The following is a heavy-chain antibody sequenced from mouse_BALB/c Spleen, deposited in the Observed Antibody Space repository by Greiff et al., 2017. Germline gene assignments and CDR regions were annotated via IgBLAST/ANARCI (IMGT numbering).Heavy chain of an antibody. CDR1: GFTFSSYA. CDR2: ISSGGSYT. D-gene: IGHD2-10*02. CDR3: ARDRGYGNYGLYAMDY. Sequence: EVKLVESGGGLVKPGGSLKLSCAASGFTFSSYAMSWVRQSPEKRLEWVAEISSGGSYTYYPDTVTGRFTISRDNAKNTLYLEMSSLKSEDTAMYYCARDRGYGNYGLYAMDYWGQGTSVTVSS. V-gene: IGHV5-9-4*01. J-gene: IGHJ4*01.